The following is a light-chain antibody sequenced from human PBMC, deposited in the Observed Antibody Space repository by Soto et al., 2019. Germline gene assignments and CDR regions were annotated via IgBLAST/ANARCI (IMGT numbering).Light chain of an antibody. V-gene: IGLV2-14*01. CDR2: DVS. CDR1: SSDVGGYDY. Sequence: QSALTQPPSVSGSPGQSITISCTGTSSDVGGYDYVSWFQQHPDKAPKLIIYDVSNRPSGVSDRLSGSKSGTTASLTISGRQAEDEADYYCSSSTTSSTNVFGTGTKLTVL. J-gene: IGLJ1*01. CDR3: SSSTTSSTNV.